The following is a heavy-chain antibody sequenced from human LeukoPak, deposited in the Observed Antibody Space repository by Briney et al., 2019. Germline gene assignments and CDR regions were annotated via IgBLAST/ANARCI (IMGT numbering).Heavy chain of an antibody. CDR1: GFTFSSYA. Sequence: GGSLRLSCAASGFTFSSYAMHWVRQAPGKGLEYVSIISSNGGSTYYANSVKGRFTISRDNAKNSLYLQMNSLRAEDTAVYYCARDSGERGSGSYLIAYWGQGTLVTVSS. J-gene: IGHJ4*02. D-gene: IGHD3-10*01. CDR3: ARDSGERGSGSYLIAY. CDR2: ISSNGGST. V-gene: IGHV3-64*01.